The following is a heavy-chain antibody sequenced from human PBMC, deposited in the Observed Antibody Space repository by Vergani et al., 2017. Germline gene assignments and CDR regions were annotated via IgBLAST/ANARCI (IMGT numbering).Heavy chain of an antibody. CDR3: ASIDGGQLAGS. CDR1: GGTFSSYT. D-gene: IGHD2-2*01. Sequence: QVQLVQSGAEVKKPGSSVKVSCKASGGTFSSYTISWVRQAPGQGLEWMGWISAYNGNTNYAQKLQGRVTMTTDTSTSTAYMGLRSLRSDDTAVYYCASIDGGQLAGSWGQGTLVTVSS. CDR2: ISAYNGNT. J-gene: IGHJ4*02. V-gene: IGHV1-18*01.